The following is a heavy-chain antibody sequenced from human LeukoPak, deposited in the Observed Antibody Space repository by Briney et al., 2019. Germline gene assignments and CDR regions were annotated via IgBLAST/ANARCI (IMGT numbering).Heavy chain of an antibody. D-gene: IGHD3-10*01. V-gene: IGHV4-59*01. CDR1: GGSISDYY. CDR2: IYFSGST. Sequence: SETLSLTCTVSGGSISDYYWSWIRQPPGKGLEWIGSIYFSGSTNYNPSLKSRVTISVDTSKNQFSLKLNSVTAADTAVYYCARAFGSGSYYKFWFAPWGQGTLVTVSS. CDR3: ARAFGSGSYYKFWFAP. J-gene: IGHJ5*02.